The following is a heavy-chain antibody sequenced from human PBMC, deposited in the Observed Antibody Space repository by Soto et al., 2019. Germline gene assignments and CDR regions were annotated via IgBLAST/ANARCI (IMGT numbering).Heavy chain of an antibody. Sequence: EVQLLESGGGLVQPGGSLRLSCAASGFTFSSYAMSWVRQAPGKDLEWVSSISTSGSTYYADSVKGRFTISRDNSKNTLYLLMNSLRAEDTAVYYCAKLIVIAGTGSWGQGTLVTVSS. CDR2: ISTSGST. V-gene: IGHV3-23*01. CDR1: GFTFSSYA. J-gene: IGHJ4*02. CDR3: AKLIVIAGTGS. D-gene: IGHD6-19*01.